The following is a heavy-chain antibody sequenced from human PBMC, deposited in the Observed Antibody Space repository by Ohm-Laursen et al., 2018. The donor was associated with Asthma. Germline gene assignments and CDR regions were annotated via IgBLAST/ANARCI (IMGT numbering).Heavy chain of an antibody. CDR2: ISYDGSNQ. V-gene: IGHV3-33*08. D-gene: IGHD4-17*01. CDR3: ARDTGSGDYDWYFDL. J-gene: IGHJ2*01. Sequence: SLRLSCSASGFTFSSYGMHWVRRAPDKGLEWVAVISYDGSNQYYADSVKGRFTISRDNSKNTLYLQMNNLRAEDSAVYYCARDTGSGDYDWYFDLWGRGTLVTVSS. CDR1: GFTFSSYG.